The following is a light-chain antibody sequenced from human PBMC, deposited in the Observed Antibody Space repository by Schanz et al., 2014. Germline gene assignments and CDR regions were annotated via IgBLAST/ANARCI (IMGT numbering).Light chain of an antibody. CDR1: SSDVGGYNF. Sequence: QSALTQPASVSGSPGQSITISCTGTSSDVGGYNFVSWYQQHPGKAPKLMIHDVSNRPSGVSNRFSGSKSGNTASLTISGLQAEDEADYYCSAYVQGRNFVAFGGGTKLTVL. CDR2: DVS. V-gene: IGLV2-14*01. J-gene: IGLJ2*01. CDR3: SAYVQGRNFVA.